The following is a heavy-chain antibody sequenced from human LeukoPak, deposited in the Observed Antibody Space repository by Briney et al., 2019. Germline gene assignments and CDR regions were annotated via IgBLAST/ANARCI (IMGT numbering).Heavy chain of an antibody. CDR3: AKVYSSSWFDLDY. J-gene: IGHJ4*02. V-gene: IGHV3-23*01. D-gene: IGHD6-13*01. CDR1: GFTYGNYL. CDR2: ISGSGGST. Sequence: GGSLRLSCAASGFTYGNYLMHWVRQAPGKGLEWVSAISGSGGSTYYADSVKGRFTISRDNSKNTLYLQMNSLRAEDTAVYYCAKVYSSSWFDLDYWGQGTLVTVSS.